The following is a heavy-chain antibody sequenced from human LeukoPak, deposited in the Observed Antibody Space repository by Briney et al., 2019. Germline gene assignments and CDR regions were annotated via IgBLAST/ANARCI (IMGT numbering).Heavy chain of an antibody. V-gene: IGHV3-43*02. D-gene: IGHD3-22*01. CDR2: ISGDGGST. Sequence: GGSLRLSXAASGFTFDDYAMHWVSQAPGKGLEWVSLISGDGGSTYYADSVKGRFTISRDNSKNSLYLQMNSLRTEDTALYYCAKGPKWAHYYDSSGYLPKDYWGQGTLVTVSS. CDR3: AKGPKWAHYYDSSGYLPKDY. J-gene: IGHJ4*02. CDR1: GFTFDDYA.